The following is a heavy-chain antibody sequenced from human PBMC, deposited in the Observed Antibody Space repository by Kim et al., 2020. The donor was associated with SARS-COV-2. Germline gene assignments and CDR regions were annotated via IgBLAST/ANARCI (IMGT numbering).Heavy chain of an antibody. V-gene: IGHV4-59*13. J-gene: IGHJ4*02. CDR2: IYDSGST. CDR1: GCSISSYY. CDR3: ARVYTRCGDYVPFGY. Sequence: SETLSLTCTVSGCSISSYYWSWIRQPPGKGLEWIGYIYDSGSTNYNPSPRRRVTISVDKSKNQFSLKLSSVIAADTAVYYCARVYTRCGDYVPFGYWGQGTLVTVS. D-gene: IGHD4-17*01.